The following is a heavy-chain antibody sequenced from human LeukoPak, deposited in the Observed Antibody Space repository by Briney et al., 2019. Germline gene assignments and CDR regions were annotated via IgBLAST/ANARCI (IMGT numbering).Heavy chain of an antibody. Sequence: SETLSLTCAVYGGSFSGYYWGWIRQPPGKGLEWIGSIYYSGSTYYNPSLKSRLTISVDMSKNQFSLKLSSVTAADTAVYYCARQSCSGGSCYSDRGNFDYWGQGTLVTVSS. V-gene: IGHV4-39*01. J-gene: IGHJ4*02. CDR1: GGSFSGYY. CDR2: IYYSGST. CDR3: ARQSCSGGSCYSDRGNFDY. D-gene: IGHD2-15*01.